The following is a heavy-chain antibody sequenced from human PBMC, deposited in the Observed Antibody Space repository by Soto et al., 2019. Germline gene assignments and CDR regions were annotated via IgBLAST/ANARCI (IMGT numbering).Heavy chain of an antibody. V-gene: IGHV4-31*03. CDR1: GGSISSGGYY. D-gene: IGHD1-1*01. CDR3: ARQATYPAGTIGY. J-gene: IGHJ4*02. Sequence: QVQLQESGPGLVNPSQTLSLTCTVSGGSISSGGYYWSWIRQHPWKGLEWIGYTYYSGSTYYNPSLKRRGIISVDTSKNQVSLKRTYVTAADTAVYYCARQATYPAGTIGYWGQGTLVTVSS. CDR2: TYYSGST.